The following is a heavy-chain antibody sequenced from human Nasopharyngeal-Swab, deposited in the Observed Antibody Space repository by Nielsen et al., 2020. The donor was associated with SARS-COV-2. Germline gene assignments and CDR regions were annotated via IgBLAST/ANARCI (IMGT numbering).Heavy chain of an antibody. D-gene: IGHD3-10*01. CDR2: ISGSGGST. Sequence: GGSLRLSCAASGFTFSFYAMSWVRQAPGKGLEWVSAISGSGGSTYYADSVKGRFTISRDNSKNTLYLQMNSLRAEDTAVYYCAKVMSYYGSGSYFYYYYYGMDVWGQGTTVTVSS. V-gene: IGHV3-23*01. CDR1: GFTFSFYA. CDR3: AKVMSYYGSGSYFYYYYYGMDV. J-gene: IGHJ6*02.